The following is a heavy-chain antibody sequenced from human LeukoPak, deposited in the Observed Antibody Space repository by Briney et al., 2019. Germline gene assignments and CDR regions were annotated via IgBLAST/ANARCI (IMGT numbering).Heavy chain of an antibody. D-gene: IGHD7-27*01. CDR3: ASGDHSDI. J-gene: IGHJ3*02. CDR1: GLMFSNYW. V-gene: IGHV3-7*01. Sequence: PGGSLRLCCAASGLMFSNYWMTWVRQAPGKGLEWVANINQDGSVKQYLDSVKGRFTISRDNANNSMYLQMNSLRGDDTAVYYCASGDHSDIWGRGTMVTVSS. CDR2: INQDGSVK.